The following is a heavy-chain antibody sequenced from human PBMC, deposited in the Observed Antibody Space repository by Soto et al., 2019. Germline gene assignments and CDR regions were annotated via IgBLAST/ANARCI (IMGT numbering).Heavy chain of an antibody. CDR1: GDSMSGFY. D-gene: IGHD3-10*01. CDR3: ARFRRNYFDY. CDR2: INYVGRTS. J-gene: IGHJ4*02. V-gene: IGHV4-59*01. Sequence: PSETLSLTCTVSGDSMSGFYWSWIRQTPGKGLEWIGYINYVGRTSYYSPSLQSRVTISLDSSKNQFSLILSSVTAADKAVYFCARFRRNYFDYWGQGTLVTVSS.